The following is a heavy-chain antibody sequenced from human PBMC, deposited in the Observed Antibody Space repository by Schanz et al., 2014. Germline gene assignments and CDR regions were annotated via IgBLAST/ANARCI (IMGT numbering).Heavy chain of an antibody. J-gene: IGHJ3*01. D-gene: IGHD5-12*01. V-gene: IGHV3-53*01. CDR1: GFTVNTNY. Sequence: EVQLVESGGGLIQPGGSLRLSCAVSGFTVNTNYMSWVRQAPGKGLEWISSRYINSGSTQYADSVKARFIISRDSSKTSLFLQMNSLRAESSSLYFCARDGGRDGYNLAFDVWGQGTLVTVSS. CDR2: RYINSGST. CDR3: ARDGGRDGYNLAFDV.